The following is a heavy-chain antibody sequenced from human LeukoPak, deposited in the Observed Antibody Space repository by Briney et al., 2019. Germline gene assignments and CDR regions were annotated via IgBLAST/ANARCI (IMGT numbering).Heavy chain of an antibody. CDR2: IYYSGST. CDR1: GGSISSSSYY. D-gene: IGHD5-12*01. J-gene: IGHJ4*02. CDR3: ARLSIRHSGYDLGGYFDY. V-gene: IGHV4-39*01. Sequence: PSETLSLTCTVSGGSISSSSYYWGWIRQPPGKGLEWIGSIYYSGSTYYNPSLKSRVTISVDTSKNQFSLKLSSVTAADTAVYYCARLSIRHSGYDLGGYFDYWGQGTLVTVSS.